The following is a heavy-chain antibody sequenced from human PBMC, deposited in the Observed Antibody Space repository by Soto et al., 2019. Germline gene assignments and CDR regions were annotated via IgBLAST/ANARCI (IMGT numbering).Heavy chain of an antibody. CDR3: ARERGAGGSGSYPLYYYYYYMDV. V-gene: IGHV4-39*07. D-gene: IGHD3-10*01. Sequence: SETLSLTCTVSGDSVTGPACYYWGWIRQPPGKGLEWIGSVYCAGDTYYNPSLKSRVTISVYTSKNQFSLKLSSVTAADTTVYYCARERGAGGSGSYPLYYYYYYMDVWGKGTTVTVSS. CDR1: GDSVTGPACYY. CDR2: VYCAGDT. J-gene: IGHJ6*03.